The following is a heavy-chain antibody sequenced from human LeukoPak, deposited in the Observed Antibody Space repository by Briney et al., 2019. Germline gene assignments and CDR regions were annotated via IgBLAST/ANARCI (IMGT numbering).Heavy chain of an antibody. V-gene: IGHV3-33*01. CDR2: IWYDGSNK. Sequence: GRSLRLSCAASGFTFSSYGMNWVRQAPGKGLEWVAVIWYDGSNKYYADSVKGRFTISRENSKNSLYLQMNSLRAGDTAVYYCAGDWSGSGCGSRAFDIWGQGTMVTVSS. J-gene: IGHJ3*02. D-gene: IGHD6-19*01. CDR3: AGDWSGSGCGSRAFDI. CDR1: GFTFSSYG.